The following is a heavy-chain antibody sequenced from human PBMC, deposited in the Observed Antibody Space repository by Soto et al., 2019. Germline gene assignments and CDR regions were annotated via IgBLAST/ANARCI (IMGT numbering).Heavy chain of an antibody. CDR1: GFTFSSYA. CDR2: ISGSGGST. V-gene: IGHV3-23*01. Sequence: GGSLTVSCAASGFTFSSYAMSWVRQAPGKGLEWVSAISGSGGSTYYADSVKGRFTISRDNSKNTLYLQMNSLRAEDTAVYYCAKDRGSGWSYYYYSGMDVWGQGTTVTVSS. J-gene: IGHJ6*02. D-gene: IGHD6-19*01. CDR3: AKDRGSGWSYYYYSGMDV.